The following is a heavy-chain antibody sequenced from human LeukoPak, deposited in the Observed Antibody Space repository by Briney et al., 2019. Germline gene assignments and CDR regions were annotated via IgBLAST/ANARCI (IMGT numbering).Heavy chain of an antibody. Sequence: GGSLRLSCEASGFTFNTYSMNWARQAPGKGLEWVSSISSSSSYIYYADSVKGRFTISRDNAKNSLYLQMNSLRAEDTAVYYCARAQTGTEVSHFGYWGQGTLVTVPS. CDR1: GFTFNTYS. CDR2: ISSSSSYI. CDR3: ARAQTGTEVSHFGY. D-gene: IGHD1-1*01. V-gene: IGHV3-21*01. J-gene: IGHJ4*02.